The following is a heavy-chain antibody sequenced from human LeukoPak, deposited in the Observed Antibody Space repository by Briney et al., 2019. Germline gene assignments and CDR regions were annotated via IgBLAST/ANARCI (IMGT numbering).Heavy chain of an antibody. CDR3: ARGGYGLAFEY. CDR2: MFNSGTT. J-gene: IGHJ4*02. D-gene: IGHD3-10*01. V-gene: IGHV4-59*01. Sequence: SETLSLTCTASGVSISDYYWSWIRQPPGKGLEWIGYMFNSGTTKYNPSLKSRVTILVEMPKNQFSLKLNSVTAADTAMYYCARGGYGLAFEYWGQGTLVTVSS. CDR1: GVSISDYY.